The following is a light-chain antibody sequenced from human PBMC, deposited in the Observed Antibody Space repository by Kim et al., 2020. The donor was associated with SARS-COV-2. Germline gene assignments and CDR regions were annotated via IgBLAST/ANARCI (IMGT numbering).Light chain of an antibody. V-gene: IGKV1-8*01. CDR2: AAS. Sequence: ASTGDRVTTTGRASKGISSYLAWYQQKPGKAPKLLIYAASTLQSGAPSRFSGSGSGTDFTLCVSCLQSEDFATYCSQQYYSYPPTFGQGTKVDIK. CDR3: QQYYSYPPT. J-gene: IGKJ1*01. CDR1: KGISSY.